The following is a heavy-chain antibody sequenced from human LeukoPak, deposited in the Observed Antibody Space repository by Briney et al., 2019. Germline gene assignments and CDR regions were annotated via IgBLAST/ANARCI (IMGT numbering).Heavy chain of an antibody. D-gene: IGHD5-12*01. CDR1: GFTFSNAW. CDR2: IKSKTDGGTT. J-gene: IGHJ6*03. Sequence: GGSLRLSCAASGFTFSNAWMSWVRQAPGKGLEWVGRIKSKTDGGTTAYPAPVKGRFTISRDDSKNTLYLQMNSLKTEDTYVYYCTTGYSGYDYFGYYYYYMDVWGKGTTVTVSS. V-gene: IGHV3-15*01. CDR3: TTGYSGYDYFGYYYYYMDV.